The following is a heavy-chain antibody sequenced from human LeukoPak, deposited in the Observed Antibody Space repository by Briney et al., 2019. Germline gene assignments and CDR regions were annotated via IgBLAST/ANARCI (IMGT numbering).Heavy chain of an antibody. CDR3: ARVHYYENDGYQLPDNWFDP. CDR2: ISSSGTTI. D-gene: IGHD3-22*01. V-gene: IGHV3-48*01. Sequence: GGSLRLSCAASGFTFSLYTMNWVRQAPGKGLEWLSDISSSGTTIHYADSVRGRFTISRDNAKNSLYLQINSLRAEDTAVYYCARVHYYENDGYQLPDNWFDPWGQGTLVTVSS. CDR1: GFTFSLYT. J-gene: IGHJ5*02.